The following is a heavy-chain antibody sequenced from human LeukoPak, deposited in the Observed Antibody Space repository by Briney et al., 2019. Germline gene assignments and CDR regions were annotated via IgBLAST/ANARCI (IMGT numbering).Heavy chain of an antibody. CDR2: TSSDLNVK. CDR1: GFTFRNYV. Sequence: GGSLRLSCAASGFTFRNYVIHWVRQAPGKGLEWVTVTSSDLNVKLYADSVKGRFTISRDNSRSTLYLQMNSLRPEDTAIYYCAREGYYGSGSPPSLYFDYWGQGTLVTVSS. CDR3: AREGYYGSGSPPSLYFDY. J-gene: IGHJ4*02. D-gene: IGHD3-10*01. V-gene: IGHV3-30-3*01.